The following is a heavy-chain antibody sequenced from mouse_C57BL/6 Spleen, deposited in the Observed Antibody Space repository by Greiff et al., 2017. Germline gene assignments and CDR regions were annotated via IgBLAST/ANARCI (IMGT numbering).Heavy chain of an antibody. D-gene: IGHD2-5*01. Sequence: EVKLVESGGGLVQPGGSMKLSCVASGFTFSNYWMNWVRQSPEKGLEWVAQIRLKSDNYATHYAESVKGRFTISRDDSKSSVYLQMNNLRAEDTGIYYCTGGSNFFAYWGQGTLVTVSA. CDR2: IRLKSDNYAT. J-gene: IGHJ3*01. CDR3: TGGSNFFAY. V-gene: IGHV6-3*01. CDR1: GFTFSNYW.